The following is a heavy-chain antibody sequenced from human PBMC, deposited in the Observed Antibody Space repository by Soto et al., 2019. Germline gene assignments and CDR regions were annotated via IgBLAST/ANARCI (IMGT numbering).Heavy chain of an antibody. J-gene: IGHJ6*02. CDR2: IHYSGST. CDR3: ASYGSGRVYGMDV. V-gene: IGHV4-30-4*01. Sequence: QVQLLGSGPGLVKPSQTLSLTCTVSGGSITSGDYYWSWVRQPPGKGLEWIGYIHYSGSTYYNPSLQSRVIISADTSKNQFSLKLSSVTAADTAVYYCASYGSGRVYGMDVWGRGTTVTVSS. D-gene: IGHD3-10*01. CDR1: GGSITSGDYY.